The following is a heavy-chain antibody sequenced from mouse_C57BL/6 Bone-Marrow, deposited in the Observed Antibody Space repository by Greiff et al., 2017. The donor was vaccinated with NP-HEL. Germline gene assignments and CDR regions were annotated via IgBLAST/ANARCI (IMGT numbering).Heavy chain of an antibody. CDR2: ISSGSSTI. CDR3: ARSYYYEGYFDV. Sequence: EVKLVESGGGLVKPGGSLKLSCAASGFTFSDYGMHWVRQAPEKGLEWVAYISSGSSTIYYADTVKGRFTISRDNAKNTLFLQMTSLRSEDTAMYYCARSYYYEGYFDVWGTGTTVTVSS. D-gene: IGHD1-1*01. J-gene: IGHJ1*03. CDR1: GFTFSDYG. V-gene: IGHV5-17*01.